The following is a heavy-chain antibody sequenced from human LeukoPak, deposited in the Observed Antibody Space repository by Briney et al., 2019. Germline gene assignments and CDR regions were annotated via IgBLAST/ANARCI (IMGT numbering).Heavy chain of an antibody. V-gene: IGHV3-33*06. CDR2: IWYDGSNK. CDR1: GFTFSSYG. Sequence: GGSLRLSCAASGFTFSSYGMHCVRQAPGKGLEWVAVIWYDGSNKYYADSVKGRFTISRDNSKNTLYLQMNSLRAEDTAVYYCAKAKRPYYYDSSGPPSPWGQGTLLTVSS. J-gene: IGHJ5*02. CDR3: AKAKRPYYYDSSGPPSP. D-gene: IGHD3-22*01.